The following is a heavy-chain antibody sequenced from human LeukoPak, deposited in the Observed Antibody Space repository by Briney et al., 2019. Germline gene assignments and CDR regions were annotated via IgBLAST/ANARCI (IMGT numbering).Heavy chain of an antibody. CDR1: GXSVSSGGYY. CDR2: IYHSGGT. D-gene: IGHD3-10*01. CDR3: ARIKVGGTFDY. Sequence: PSETLSLTCTVSGXSVSSGGYYRSWIRQHPGKGLEWIGYIYHSGGTYYSPSLKSRVAISVDTSKNQFSLNLSSVTGADTAVYFCARIKVGGTFDYWGQGTLVTVSS. V-gene: IGHV4-31*03. J-gene: IGHJ4*02.